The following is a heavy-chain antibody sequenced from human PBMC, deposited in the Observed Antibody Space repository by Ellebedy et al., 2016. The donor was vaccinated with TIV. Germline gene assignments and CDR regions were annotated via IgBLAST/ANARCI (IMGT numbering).Heavy chain of an antibody. CDR2: INPNSGGT. CDR3: ARLVVPAAIDAFDI. J-gene: IGHJ3*02. CDR1: GYTFTGYY. Sequence: ASVKVSXXASGYTFTGYYMHWVRQAPGQGLEWMGWINPNSGGTNYAQKFQGRVTMTRDTSISTAYMELSRLRSDDTAVYYCARLVVPAAIDAFDIWGQGTMVTVSS. D-gene: IGHD2-2*01. V-gene: IGHV1-2*02.